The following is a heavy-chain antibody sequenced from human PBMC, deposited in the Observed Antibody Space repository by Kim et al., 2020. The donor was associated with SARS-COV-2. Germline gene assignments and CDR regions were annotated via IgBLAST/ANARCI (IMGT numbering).Heavy chain of an antibody. CDR1: GGSFSGYY. D-gene: IGHD3-3*01. V-gene: IGHV4-34*01. Sequence: SETLSLTCAVYGGSFSGYYWSWIRQPPGKGLEWIGEINHSGSTNYNPSLKSRVTISVDTSKNQFSLKLSSVTAADTAVYYCARAFRDFWSGYYGGMDVWGQGTTVTVSS. CDR3: ARAFRDFWSGYYGGMDV. J-gene: IGHJ6*02. CDR2: INHSGST.